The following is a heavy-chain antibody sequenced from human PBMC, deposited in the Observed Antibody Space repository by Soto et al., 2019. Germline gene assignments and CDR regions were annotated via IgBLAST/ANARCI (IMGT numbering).Heavy chain of an antibody. CDR1: GGSISSGGYY. CDR2: IYYSGST. Sequence: QVQLQESGPGLVKPSQTLSLTCTVSGGSISSGGYYWSWIRQHPGKGLEWIGYIYYSGSTFYNPSLQSRVTISLDTSKNHFSLKLSSVTPADTAVYYCARDRYYGSGTYYNFYSGMDVWGQGTTVTVSS. D-gene: IGHD3-10*01. CDR3: ARDRYYGSGTYYNFYSGMDV. V-gene: IGHV4-30-4*08. J-gene: IGHJ6*02.